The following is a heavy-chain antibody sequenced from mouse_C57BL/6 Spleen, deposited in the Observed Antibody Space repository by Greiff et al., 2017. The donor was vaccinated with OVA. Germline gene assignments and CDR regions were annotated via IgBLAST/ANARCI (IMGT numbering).Heavy chain of an antibody. Sequence: EVQLQESGPGLVKPSQSLSLTCSVTGYSITSGYYWNWIRQFPGNKLEWMGYISYDGSNNYNPSLKNRISITRDTSKNQFFLKLNSVTTEDTATYYCARDRSNYGFAYWGQGTLVTVSA. J-gene: IGHJ3*01. CDR1: GYSITSGYY. CDR3: ARDRSNYGFAY. V-gene: IGHV3-6*01. CDR2: ISYDGSN. D-gene: IGHD2-5*01.